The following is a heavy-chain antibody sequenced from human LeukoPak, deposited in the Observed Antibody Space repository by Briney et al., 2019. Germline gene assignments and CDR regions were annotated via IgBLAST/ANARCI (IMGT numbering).Heavy chain of an antibody. CDR1: GNYW. CDR2: INSDGSWT. D-gene: IGHD2/OR15-2a*01. J-gene: IGHJ4*02. Sequence: GGSLRLSCAASGNYWMHWVRQAPGKGLVWASHINSDGSWTSYADSVKGRFTISKDNAKNTVYLQMNNLRAEDTAVYYCVSFYETYWGRGTLVTVSS. V-gene: IGHV3-74*01. CDR3: VSFYETY.